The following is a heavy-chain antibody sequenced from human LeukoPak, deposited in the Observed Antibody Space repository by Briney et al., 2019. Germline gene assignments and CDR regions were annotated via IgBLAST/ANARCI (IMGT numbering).Heavy chain of an antibody. Sequence: SVKVSCKAFGGTFSSHSISWVRQAPGQGLEWMGGIIPIFGTSNYSQKFQGRVTISADESTSTAYMELSSLRSEDTAVYYCMRGRDAYKSNTFDIWGQGTMVTVSS. CDR2: IIPIFGTS. V-gene: IGHV1-69*13. J-gene: IGHJ3*02. CDR1: GGTFSSHS. D-gene: IGHD5-24*01. CDR3: MRGRDAYKSNTFDI.